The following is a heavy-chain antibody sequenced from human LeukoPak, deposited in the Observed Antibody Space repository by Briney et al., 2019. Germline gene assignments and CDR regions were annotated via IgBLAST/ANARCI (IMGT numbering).Heavy chain of an antibody. CDR1: GYSFTSYW. D-gene: IGHD3-10*01. V-gene: IGHV5-51*01. CDR3: ARHSYYGSGSYYNVDY. Sequence: GESLKISCKGSGYSFTSYWIGWVRQMPGKGLEWMGIIYPGDSDTRYSPSFQGQVTISADKSTSTAYLQWSSLKASDTAMYYWARHSYYGSGSYYNVDYWGQGTLVTVSS. J-gene: IGHJ4*02. CDR2: IYPGDSDT.